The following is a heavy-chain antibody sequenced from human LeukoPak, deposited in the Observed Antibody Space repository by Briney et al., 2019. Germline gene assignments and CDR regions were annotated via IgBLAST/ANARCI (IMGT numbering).Heavy chain of an antibody. J-gene: IGHJ6*02. D-gene: IGHD2-8*01. CDR2: MNPNSGST. Sequence: PLASVKVSCTASGYTFTSYDINWVRQATGQGLEWMGWMNPNSGSTGYAQKFQGRVTMTRSTSITTAYMELSSLRPEDTAVYYCVRCAVGCYYNYGIDAWGQGTTVTVSS. CDR1: GYTFTSYD. V-gene: IGHV1-8*01. CDR3: VRCAVGCYYNYGIDA.